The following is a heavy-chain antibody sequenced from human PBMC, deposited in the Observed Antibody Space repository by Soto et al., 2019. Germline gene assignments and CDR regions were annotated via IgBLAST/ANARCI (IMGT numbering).Heavy chain of an antibody. Sequence: PGGSLRLSCAASGITFSNYALSWVRQAPGKGLEWVSGISGSGTGTYYADSVKGRFTISRDNSKSTVYLHMNSLRADDTAIYYCAKEGGGGTAMVTSYFDYWGQGTLVNVSS. CDR3: AKEGGGGTAMVTSYFDY. V-gene: IGHV3-23*01. CDR2: ISGSGTGT. D-gene: IGHD5-18*01. CDR1: GITFSNYA. J-gene: IGHJ4*02.